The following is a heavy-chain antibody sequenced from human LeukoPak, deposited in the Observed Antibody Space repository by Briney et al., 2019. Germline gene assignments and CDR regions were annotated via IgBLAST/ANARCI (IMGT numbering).Heavy chain of an antibody. CDR3: ATPPMATGLLEPYYFDY. D-gene: IGHD5-24*01. Sequence: GSLRLSCAASGFTFSSYSMNWVRQPPGKGLEWIGSIYYSGSTYYNPSLKSRVTISVDTSKNQFSLKLSSVTAADTAVYYCATPPMATGLLEPYYFDYWGQGTLVTVSS. J-gene: IGHJ4*02. V-gene: IGHV4-39*01. CDR1: GFTFSSYSMN. CDR2: IYYSGST.